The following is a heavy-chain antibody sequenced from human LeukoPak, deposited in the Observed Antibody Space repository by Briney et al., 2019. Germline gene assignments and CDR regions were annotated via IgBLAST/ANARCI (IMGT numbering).Heavy chain of an antibody. J-gene: IGHJ4*02. V-gene: IGHV7-4-1*02. D-gene: IGHD3-10*01. CDR2: INTNTGNP. CDR3: ARDWEPSPLLLWNY. CDR1: GYTFTGYY. Sequence: GASVKVSCKASGYTFTGYYMHWVRQAPGQGLEWMGWINTNTGNPTYAQGFTGRFVFSLDTSVSTAYLQISSLKAEDTAVYYCARDWEPSPLLLWNYWGQGTLVTVSS.